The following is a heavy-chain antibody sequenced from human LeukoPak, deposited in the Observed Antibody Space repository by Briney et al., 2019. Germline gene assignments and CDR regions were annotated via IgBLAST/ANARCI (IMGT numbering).Heavy chain of an antibody. D-gene: IGHD6-13*01. V-gene: IGHV4-34*01. CDR2: INHGGSI. J-gene: IGHJ4*02. CDR1: GVPFSGYY. CDR3: ARRKSDRSSWFPGISNYFDY. Sequence: SETLSLTCAVYGVPFSGYYWSWIRQPPGKGLEWIGEINHGGSINYNPSLKSRVTISVDTSKNQFSLKPSSVTAADTAVYYCARRKSDRSSWFPGISNYFDYWGQGALVTVSS.